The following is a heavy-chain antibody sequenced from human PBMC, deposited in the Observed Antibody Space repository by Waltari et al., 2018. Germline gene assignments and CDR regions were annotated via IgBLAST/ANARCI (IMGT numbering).Heavy chain of an antibody. CDR3: AHSIMVGGLTPYFDY. CDR1: GFSLSTSGVG. J-gene: IGHJ4*02. Sequence: QITLKESGPTLVKPTQTLTLTCTFSGFSLSTSGVGVGWIRQPPGKALEWLALIYWNDDKRYSPTLKSRLTITKDTSKNQVVLTMTNMDPVDTATYYCAHSIMVGGLTPYFDYWGQGTLVTVSS. D-gene: IGHD2-15*01. V-gene: IGHV2-5*01. CDR2: IYWNDDK.